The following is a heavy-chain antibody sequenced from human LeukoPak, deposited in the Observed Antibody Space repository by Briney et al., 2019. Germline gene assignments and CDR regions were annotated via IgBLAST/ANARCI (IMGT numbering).Heavy chain of an antibody. V-gene: IGHV4-38-2*02. J-gene: IGHJ5*02. CDR2: IYHSGST. CDR1: SYSISSGYY. Sequence: PSETLSLTCTVSSYSISSGYYWGWIRQPPGKGLEWIGSIYHSGSTYYNPSLKSRATISVDTSKNQFSLKLSSVTTADTAVYYCARVPHGETIFGVVLYWFDPWGQGTLVTVFS. CDR3: ARVPHGETIFGVVLYWFDP. D-gene: IGHD3-3*01.